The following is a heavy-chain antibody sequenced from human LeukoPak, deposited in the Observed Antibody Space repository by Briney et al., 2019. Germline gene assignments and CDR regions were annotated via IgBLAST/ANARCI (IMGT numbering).Heavy chain of an antibody. CDR3: ARGGMVRGVHGGY. D-gene: IGHD3-10*01. J-gene: IGHJ4*02. CDR1: GFTFSSYG. CDR2: ISSSSSYI. V-gene: IGHV3-21*01. Sequence: GGSLRLSCAASGFTFSSYGMNWVRQAPGKGLEWVSSISSSSSYIYYADSVKGRFTISRDNAKNSLYLQMNSLRAEDTAVYYCARGGMVRGVHGGYWGQGTLVTVSS.